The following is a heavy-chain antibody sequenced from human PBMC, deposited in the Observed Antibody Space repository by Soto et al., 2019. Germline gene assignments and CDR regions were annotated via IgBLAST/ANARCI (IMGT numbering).Heavy chain of an antibody. D-gene: IGHD2-2*01. V-gene: IGHV3-30-3*01. CDR3: ARETCSSTSCYGYGMDV. Sequence: GGSLRLSCAASGFTFSSYAMHWVRQAPGKGLEWVAVISYDGSNKYYADSVTGRLTISRDNSKNTLYLQMNSLRAEDTAVYYCARETCSSTSCYGYGMDVWGQGTTVTVSS. J-gene: IGHJ6*02. CDR1: GFTFSSYA. CDR2: ISYDGSNK.